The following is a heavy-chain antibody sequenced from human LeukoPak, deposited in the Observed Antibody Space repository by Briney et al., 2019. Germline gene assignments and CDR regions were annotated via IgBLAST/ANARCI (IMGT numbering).Heavy chain of an antibody. Sequence: ASVKVSCKASGYTSTSYAMHWVRQAPEQRLEWMGWINAGNGNTKYSQKFQGRVTITRDTSASTAYMELSSLRSEDTAVYYCARGPNYYGSGSYFDYWGQGTLVTVSS. CDR2: INAGNGNT. J-gene: IGHJ4*02. V-gene: IGHV1-3*01. D-gene: IGHD3-10*01. CDR3: ARGPNYYGSGSYFDY. CDR1: GYTSTSYA.